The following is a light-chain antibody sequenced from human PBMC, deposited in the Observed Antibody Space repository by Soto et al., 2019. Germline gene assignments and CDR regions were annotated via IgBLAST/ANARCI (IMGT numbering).Light chain of an antibody. J-gene: IGKJ1*01. V-gene: IGKV1-5*01. CDR3: QQYNSYAT. Sequence: DIQMTQSPSTLSASVGDRVTITCRASQSISSWLAWYQQKPGKAPKLLIYDASRLESGVPIRFSGSGSGTEFTLTISSLQPDDFATYYCQQYNSYATFGQGTKVDI. CDR1: QSISSW. CDR2: DAS.